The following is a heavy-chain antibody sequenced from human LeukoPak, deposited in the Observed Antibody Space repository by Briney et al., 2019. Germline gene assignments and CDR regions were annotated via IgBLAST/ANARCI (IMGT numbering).Heavy chain of an antibody. CDR1: GYSFTSYW. Sequence: GESLKISCKASGYSFTSYWIGWVRQMPGKGLEWMGIIYPSDSDTRYSPSFQGQVTISADKSISTAYLQWSSLKASDTAMYYCARRGSYCSGGSCYARFDYWGQGTLVTVSS. CDR3: ARRGSYCSGGSCYARFDY. CDR2: IYPSDSDT. V-gene: IGHV5-51*01. J-gene: IGHJ4*02. D-gene: IGHD2-15*01.